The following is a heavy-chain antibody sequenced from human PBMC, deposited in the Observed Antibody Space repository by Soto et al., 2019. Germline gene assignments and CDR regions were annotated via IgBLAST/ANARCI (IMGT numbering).Heavy chain of an antibody. J-gene: IGHJ4*02. D-gene: IGHD1-7*01. Sequence: PGGSLRLSCAASGFTFSSYAMHWVRQAPGKGLEWVAVISYDGSNKYYADSVKGRFTISRDNSKNTLYLQMNSLRAEDTAVYYCARDRRELELPDYWGQGTLVTVSS. CDR2: ISYDGSNK. CDR3: ARDRRELELPDY. CDR1: GFTFSSYA. V-gene: IGHV3-30-3*01.